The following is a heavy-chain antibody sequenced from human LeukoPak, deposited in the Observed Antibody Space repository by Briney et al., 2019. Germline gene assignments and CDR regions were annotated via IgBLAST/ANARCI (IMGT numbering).Heavy chain of an antibody. CDR1: GGSISSYY. CDR3: ARHTQWLAYFDY. D-gene: IGHD6-19*01. V-gene: IGHV4-4*09. CDR2: IYTSGST. Sequence: PSETLSLTCTVSGGSISSYYWSWIRQPPGKGLEWIGYIYTSGSTNYNPPLKSRVTISVDTSKNQFSLKLSSVTAADTAVYYCARHTQWLAYFDYWGQGTLVTVSS. J-gene: IGHJ4*02.